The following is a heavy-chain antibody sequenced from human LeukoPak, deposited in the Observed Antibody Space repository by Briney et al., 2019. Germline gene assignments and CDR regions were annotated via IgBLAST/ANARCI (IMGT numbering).Heavy chain of an antibody. D-gene: IGHD1-26*01. Sequence: PGGSLRLSCAASGFTFSNYEMNWVRQAPGKGLEWVSYISSGASTLYYADSVGGRFTISRDNDKNSLYLQMNSLRAEDTAVYYCARFAVGANLVDYWGQGTLVTVSS. CDR3: ARFAVGANLVDY. J-gene: IGHJ4*02. CDR2: ISSGASTL. V-gene: IGHV3-48*03. CDR1: GFTFSNYE.